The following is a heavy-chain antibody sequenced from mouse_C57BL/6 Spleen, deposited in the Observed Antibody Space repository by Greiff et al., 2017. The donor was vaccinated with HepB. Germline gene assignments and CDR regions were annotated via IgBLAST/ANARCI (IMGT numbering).Heavy chain of an antibody. CDR1: GFTFSSYG. D-gene: IGHD1-1*01. CDR2: ISSGGSYT. Sequence: EVKLVESGGDLVKPGGSLKLSCAASGFTFSSYGMSWVRQTPDKRLEWVATISSGGSYTYYPDSVKGRFTISRDNAKNTLYLQMSSLKSEDTAMYYCARPITTVASSYFDYWGQGTTLTVSS. J-gene: IGHJ2*01. CDR3: ARPITTVASSYFDY. V-gene: IGHV5-6*01.